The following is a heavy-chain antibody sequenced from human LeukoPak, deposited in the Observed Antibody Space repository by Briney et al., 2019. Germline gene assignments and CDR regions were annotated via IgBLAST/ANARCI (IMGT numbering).Heavy chain of an antibody. CDR3: ARGFGTWFRPAFDY. CDR1: GFTFSDSY. CDR2: ISSAGSSI. Sequence: PGGSLSLSCAAAGFTFSDSYMSWIRLAPGKGLEWMSYISSAGSSIYYADSVKGRFTISRDNAKSSLYLQMNSLRAEDTAVYYCARGFGTWFRPAFDYWGQGTRVTVSS. V-gene: IGHV3-11*01. D-gene: IGHD6-13*01. J-gene: IGHJ4*02.